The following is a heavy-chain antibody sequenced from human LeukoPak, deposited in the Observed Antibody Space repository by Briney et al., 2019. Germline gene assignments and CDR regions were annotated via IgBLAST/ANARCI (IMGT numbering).Heavy chain of an antibody. CDR1: GGSISSYY. V-gene: IGHV4-39*07. Sequence: PSETLSLTCTVSGGSISSYYWDWIRQPPGKGLEWIGSIYYSGSTYYNPSLKSRVTISVDTSKNQFSLKLSSVTAADTAVYYCARAQGYDSSGYYYSPPFDYWGQGTLVTVSS. J-gene: IGHJ4*02. D-gene: IGHD3-22*01. CDR2: IYYSGST. CDR3: ARAQGYDSSGYYYSPPFDY.